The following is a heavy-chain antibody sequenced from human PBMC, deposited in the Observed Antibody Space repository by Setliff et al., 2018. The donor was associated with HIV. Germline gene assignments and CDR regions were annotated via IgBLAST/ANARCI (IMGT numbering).Heavy chain of an antibody. V-gene: IGHV3-48*03. J-gene: IGHJ6*02. CDR1: GFTFSSYE. D-gene: IGHD6-13*01. CDR3: ARGEYSSSWYGAYYYYGMDV. CDR2: ISSSGSTI. Sequence: LGGSLRLSCAASGFTFSSYEMNWVRQAPGKGLEWVSYISSSGSTIYYADSVKGRFTISRDNAKNSLYLQMNSLRAEDTAVYYCARGEYSSSWYGAYYYYGMDVWGQGTTVTVSS.